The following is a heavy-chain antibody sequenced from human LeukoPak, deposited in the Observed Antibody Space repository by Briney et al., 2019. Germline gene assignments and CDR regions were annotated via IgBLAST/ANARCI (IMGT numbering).Heavy chain of an antibody. J-gene: IGHJ4*02. CDR3: TRDSWYAWFDY. CDR2: IRSKAYGGTT. Sequence: QTGGSLRLSCAASGFTFSNYIMHWVRQAPGKGLEWVGFIRSKAYGGTTEYAASVKGRFTISRDDSKSIAYLQMNSLKTEDTAVYYCTRDSWYAWFDYWGQGTLVTVSS. D-gene: IGHD6-13*01. V-gene: IGHV3-49*04. CDR1: GFTFSNYI.